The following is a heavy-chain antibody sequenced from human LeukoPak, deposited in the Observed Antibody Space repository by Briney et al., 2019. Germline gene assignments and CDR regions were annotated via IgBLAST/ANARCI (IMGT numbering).Heavy chain of an antibody. J-gene: IGHJ4*02. CDR1: GFTFSSHA. D-gene: IGHD4-17*01. CDR2: ITHIGGNT. CDR3: AKRTTVTTFWDY. V-gene: IGHV3-23*01. Sequence: PGGSLRLSCAASGFTFSSHAMSWVRQAPGKGLEWVSAITHIGGNTYYADSVKGRFTISRDNSKNTLYLQMNSLRAEDTAVYYCAKRTTVTTFWDYWGQGTLVTVSS.